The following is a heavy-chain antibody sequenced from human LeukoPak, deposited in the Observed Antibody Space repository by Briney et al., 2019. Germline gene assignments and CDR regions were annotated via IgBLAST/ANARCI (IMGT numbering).Heavy chain of an antibody. D-gene: IGHD2-15*01. CDR1: GGSFSGYY. J-gene: IGHJ4*02. Sequence: SETLSLTCAVYGGSFSGYYWSWIRQPPGKGLEWIGEINHSGSTNYNPSLKSRVTISVDTSKNQFSLKLSSVAAADTAVYYCARDAAGMADYWGQGTLVTVSS. V-gene: IGHV4-34*01. CDR3: ARDAAGMADY. CDR2: INHSGST.